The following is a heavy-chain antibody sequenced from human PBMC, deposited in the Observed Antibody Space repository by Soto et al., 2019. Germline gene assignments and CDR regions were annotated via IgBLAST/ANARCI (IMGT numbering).Heavy chain of an antibody. CDR3: ARRDASAGLRNYYGMDV. CDR1: GYTFINNW. CDR2: IFPGDSDT. J-gene: IGHJ6*02. D-gene: IGHD6-13*01. Sequence: GESLKISCQASGYTFINNWIGWVRQKPGKGLEWMGIIFPGDSDTKYSPSFQGQVTISADKSISTAYLQWSSLKASDTAMYYCARRDASAGLRNYYGMDVWGQGTTVTVSS. V-gene: IGHV5-51*01.